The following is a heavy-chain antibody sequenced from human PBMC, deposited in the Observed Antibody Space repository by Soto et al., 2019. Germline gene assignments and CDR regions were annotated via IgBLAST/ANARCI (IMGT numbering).Heavy chain of an antibody. Sequence: GASVKVSCKASGYTFTGYYMHWVRQAPGQGLEWMGWINPNSGGTNYAQKFQGRVTMTRDTSISTAYMELSRLRSDDTAVYYCAKCSTPGYSGYEYYFDYWGQGTLVTVSS. D-gene: IGHD5-12*01. J-gene: IGHJ4*02. CDR1: GYTFTGYY. CDR3: AKCSTPGYSGYEYYFDY. V-gene: IGHV1-2*02. CDR2: INPNSGGT.